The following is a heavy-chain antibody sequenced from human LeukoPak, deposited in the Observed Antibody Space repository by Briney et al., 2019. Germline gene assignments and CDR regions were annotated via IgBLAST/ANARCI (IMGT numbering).Heavy chain of an antibody. D-gene: IGHD1-26*01. V-gene: IGHV1-69*04. CDR1: GGTFSSYT. CDR2: IIPILGIA. Sequence: SSVKVSYKASGGTFSSYTISWVRQAPGQGLEWMGRIIPILGIANYAQKFQGRVTITADKSTSTAYMELSSLRSQDSAVYCCARETRYSGSYEVYWGRGTLVTVSS. CDR3: ARETRYSGSYEVY. J-gene: IGHJ4*02.